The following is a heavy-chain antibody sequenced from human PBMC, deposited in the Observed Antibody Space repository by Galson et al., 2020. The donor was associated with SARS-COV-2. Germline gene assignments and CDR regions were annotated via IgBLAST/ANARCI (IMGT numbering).Heavy chain of an antibody. J-gene: IGHJ5*02. D-gene: IGHD2-2*03. V-gene: IGHV3-73*01. CDR1: GLTFSGSA. CDR3: TIGYCGSTSCYPRFDP. CDR2: IKRKGFSYAT. Sequence: GGSLRLSCAASGLTFSGSAVHWVRQATGKGLEWVGRIKRKGFSYATAYAVSVNGRFTMSRDDSENTAYLQMNSLKIEDTAVYYCTIGYCGSTSCYPRFDPWGPGTLVTVSS.